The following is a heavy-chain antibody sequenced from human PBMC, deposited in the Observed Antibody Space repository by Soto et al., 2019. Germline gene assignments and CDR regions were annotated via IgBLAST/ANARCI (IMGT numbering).Heavy chain of an antibody. D-gene: IGHD3-22*01. V-gene: IGHV4-39*01. CDR3: ARHFYYDSSLIL. CDR2: IFNSGNT. J-gene: IGHJ4*02. Sequence: PSETLSLTCTVSGGSISSSPYYWGWIRQPPGKGLEWIGSIFNSGNTYYNPSLKSRVTISVDTSRSQFSLKLSSVAAADTAVYYCARHFYYDSSLILWGQGTLVTVSS. CDR1: GGSISSSPYY.